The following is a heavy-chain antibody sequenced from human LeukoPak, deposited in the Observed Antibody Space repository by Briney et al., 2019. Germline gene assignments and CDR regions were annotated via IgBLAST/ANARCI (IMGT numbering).Heavy chain of an antibody. D-gene: IGHD5-12*01. CDR3: ARGEIVATMGAFDM. J-gene: IGHJ3*02. CDR1: GDSVSSNSAA. Sequence: SQTLSLTCAISGDSVSSNSAAWNCVRQSPSRGLEWVGRTYYRSKWYNDYAVSVKSRITINPDTSKNQFSLQLNSVTPEDTAVYYCARGEIVATMGAFDMWGQGTMVTVSS. CDR2: TYYRSKWYN. V-gene: IGHV6-1*01.